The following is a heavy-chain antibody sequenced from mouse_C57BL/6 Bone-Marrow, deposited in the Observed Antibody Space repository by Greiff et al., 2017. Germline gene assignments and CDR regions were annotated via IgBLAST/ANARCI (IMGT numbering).Heavy chain of an antibody. CDR3: ASITTVVATPFDY. CDR1: GYTFTSYG. Sequence: VQLQQSGAELARPGASVKLSCKASGYTFTSYGISWVKQRTGQGLEWIGEIYPRSGNTYYNEKFKGKATLNADKSSSTASMELRSLTSEDSAVYFCASITTVVATPFDYWGKGTTLTVSS. V-gene: IGHV1-81*01. CDR2: IYPRSGNT. J-gene: IGHJ2*01. D-gene: IGHD1-1*01.